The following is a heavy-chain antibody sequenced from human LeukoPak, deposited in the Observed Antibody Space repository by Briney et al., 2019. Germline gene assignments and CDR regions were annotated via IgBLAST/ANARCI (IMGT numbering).Heavy chain of an antibody. CDR1: GFTFSSYA. J-gene: IGHJ4*02. V-gene: IGHV3-23*01. CDR3: AKDPSSGWYYFDY. CDR2: ISGNGGST. Sequence: GGSLRLSCAASGFTFSSYAMSWVRQAPGKGLEWVSAISGNGGSTYYADSVKGRFTISRDNSKNTLYLQRNSLRAEDTAVYYCAKDPSSGWYYFDYWGQGTLVTVSS. D-gene: IGHD6-13*01.